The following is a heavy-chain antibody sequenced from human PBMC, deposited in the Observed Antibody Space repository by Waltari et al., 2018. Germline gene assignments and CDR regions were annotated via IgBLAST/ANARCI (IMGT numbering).Heavy chain of an antibody. Sequence: QFELQESGSGLVKASETLSLNCTVSGSSIIGGYYWGWFRQPPGKGLEWIGRLYHGGNTYPNPSRKSRATIPVDPSNNHFSLKLGSGTAADTAVFFCARGRVLTTERFCDYWGRGTLVTVSS. CDR3: ARGRVLTTERFCDY. D-gene: IGHD4-4*01. V-gene: IGHV4-38-2*02. CDR2: LYHGGNT. J-gene: IGHJ4*02. CDR1: GSSIIGGYY.